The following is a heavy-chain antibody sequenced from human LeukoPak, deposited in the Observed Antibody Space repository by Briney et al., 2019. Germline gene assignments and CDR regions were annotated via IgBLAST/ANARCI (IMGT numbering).Heavy chain of an antibody. V-gene: IGHV4-31*03. CDR1: GGSISSGGYY. CDR2: IYYSGTT. CDR3: ARARSYDSSGYYTYFDY. Sequence: PSQTLSLTCTVSGGSISSGGYYWSWIRQHPGKGLEWIGYIYYSGTTYYNPSLKSRVTISVDTSKNQFSLKLSSVTAADTAVYYCARARSYDSSGYYTYFDYWGQGTLVNVSS. D-gene: IGHD3-22*01. J-gene: IGHJ4*02.